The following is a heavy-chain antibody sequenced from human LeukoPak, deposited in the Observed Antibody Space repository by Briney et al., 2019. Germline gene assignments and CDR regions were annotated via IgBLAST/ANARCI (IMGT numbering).Heavy chain of an antibody. CDR2: IKQDGSEK. V-gene: IGHV3-7*01. J-gene: IGHJ5*02. D-gene: IGHD3-22*01. CDR3: ARGGYYDSSGPRWFDP. Sequence: GGSLRLSCAASGFTFSSYWMSWVRQAPGKGLEWVANIKQDGSEKYYVDSVKGRFTISRDNAKNSLYLQMNSLRAEDTAVYYCARGGYYDSSGPRWFDPWGQGTLVTVSS. CDR1: GFTFSSYW.